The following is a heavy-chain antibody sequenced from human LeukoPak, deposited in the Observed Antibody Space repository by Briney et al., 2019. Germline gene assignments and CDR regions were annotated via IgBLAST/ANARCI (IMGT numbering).Heavy chain of an antibody. Sequence: SVKVSCKASGGTFSSTISWVRQAPGQGLEWMGRIVPILDMTRYAQKFQGRLTITADKSTSAIYMDLTSLRSDDTAVYYCARDGGDGGGSRWGQGTQVTVSS. CDR1: GGTFSST. J-gene: IGHJ4*02. CDR2: IVPILDMT. V-gene: IGHV1-69*04. CDR3: ARDGGDGGGSR. D-gene: IGHD3-16*01.